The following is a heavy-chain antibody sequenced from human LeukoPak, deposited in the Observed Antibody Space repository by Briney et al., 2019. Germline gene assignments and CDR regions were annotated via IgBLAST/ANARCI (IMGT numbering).Heavy chain of an antibody. V-gene: IGHV3-7*01. Sequence: GGSLRLSCAASGFTFSSYWMSWVRQAPGKGLEWEANIKQDGSEKYYVDSVKGRFTISRDNAKNSLYLQMNSLRAEDTAVYYCARDLYHSSSWYRSGWFDPWGQGTLVTVSS. J-gene: IGHJ5*02. CDR2: IKQDGSEK. CDR3: ARDLYHSSSWYRSGWFDP. D-gene: IGHD6-13*01. CDR1: GFTFSSYW.